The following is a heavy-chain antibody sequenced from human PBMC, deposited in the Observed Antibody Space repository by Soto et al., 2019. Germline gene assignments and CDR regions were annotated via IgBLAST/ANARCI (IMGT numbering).Heavy chain of an antibody. CDR1: GFTLSTYS. V-gene: IGHV3-48*04. Sequence: EVQLVESGGGLVQPGGSLRLSCAASGFTLSTYSMQWVRQAPGKGPERVSYNSDSSRGVIFYAESVKGRFTISRDNAKNSLYLQMNSLRADDSAVYYCARGCSCACWFEYWGQGTPVTVSS. CDR3: ARGCSCACWFEY. CDR2: NSDSSRGVI. J-gene: IGHJ4*02. D-gene: IGHD2-15*01.